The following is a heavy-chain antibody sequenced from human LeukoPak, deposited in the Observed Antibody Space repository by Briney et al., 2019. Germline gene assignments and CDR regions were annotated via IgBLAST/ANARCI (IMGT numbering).Heavy chain of an antibody. CDR2: IKSKTDGGTT. V-gene: IGHV3-15*01. CDR3: TTEVGATGPDAFDI. Sequence: PGGPLRLSCAASGFTFSNAWMSWVRQAPGKGLEWVGRIKSKTDGGTTDYAAPVKGRFTISRDDSKNTLYLQMNSLKTEDTAVYYCTTEVGATGPDAFDIWGQGTMVTVSS. J-gene: IGHJ3*02. CDR1: GFTFSNAW. D-gene: IGHD1-26*01.